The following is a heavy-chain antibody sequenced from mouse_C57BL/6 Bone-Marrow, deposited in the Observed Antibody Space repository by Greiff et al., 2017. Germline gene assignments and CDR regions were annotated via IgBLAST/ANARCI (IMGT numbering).Heavy chain of an antibody. J-gene: IGHJ1*03. CDR1: GYTFTSYG. D-gene: IGHD1-1*01. CDR2: IYPRSGNT. V-gene: IGHV1-81*01. CDR3: ATETTVVAPMDWYFDV. Sequence: QVQLQQSGAELARPGASVKLSCKASGYTFTSYGISWVKQRTGQGLEWIGEIYPRSGNTYYNEKFKGKATLTADKSSSTAYMELRSLTSEDSAVYFCATETTVVAPMDWYFDVWGTGTTVTVSS.